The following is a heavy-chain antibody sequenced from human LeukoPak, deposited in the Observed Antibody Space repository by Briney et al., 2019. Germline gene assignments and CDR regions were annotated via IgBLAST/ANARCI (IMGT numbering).Heavy chain of an antibody. J-gene: IGHJ4*02. V-gene: IGHV3-7*01. CDR3: ARDHAYRADY. Sequence: GGSLRLSCAASGFTFSNDCMCWVRQAPGKGLEWVANINQDESKNYYADSVKGRFTISRDNAKNSLYLQMSSLTAEDTAIYYCARDHAYRADYWGQGTLVTVSS. CDR1: GFTFSNDC. D-gene: IGHD2-2*01. CDR2: INQDESKN.